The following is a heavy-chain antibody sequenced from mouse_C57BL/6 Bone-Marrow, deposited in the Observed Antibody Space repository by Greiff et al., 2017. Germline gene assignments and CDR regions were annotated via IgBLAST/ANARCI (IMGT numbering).Heavy chain of an antibody. Sequence: EVQLQQSGPVLVKPGASVKMSCKASGYTFTDYYMNWVKQSHGKSLEWIGVINPYNGGTSYNQKFKGKATLTVDKSSSTAYMELNSLTSEDSAVYYCARGFITTVVATDFYAMDYWGQGTSVTVSS. J-gene: IGHJ4*01. CDR2: INPYNGGT. CDR1: GYTFTDYY. D-gene: IGHD1-1*01. V-gene: IGHV1-19*01. CDR3: ARGFITTVVATDFYAMDY.